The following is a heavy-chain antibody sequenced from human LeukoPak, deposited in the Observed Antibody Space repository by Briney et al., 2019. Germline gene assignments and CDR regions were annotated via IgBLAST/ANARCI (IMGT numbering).Heavy chain of an antibody. D-gene: IGHD2-15*01. CDR2: ISGSGGST. Sequence: PGGTLRLSCAASGFTFSRYGMTWVRQAPGKGLEWVSSISGSGGSTYYADSVKGRFTISRDNSKNTLYLQMNSLRAEDTAVYYCASNPIGYCSGGSCYSSLDYWGQGTLVTVSS. V-gene: IGHV3-23*01. CDR1: GFTFSRYG. J-gene: IGHJ4*02. CDR3: ASNPIGYCSGGSCYSSLDY.